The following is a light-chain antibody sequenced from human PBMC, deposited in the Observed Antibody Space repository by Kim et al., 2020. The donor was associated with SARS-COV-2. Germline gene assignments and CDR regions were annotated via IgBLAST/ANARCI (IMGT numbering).Light chain of an antibody. CDR1: ATDIGKNP. CDR2: CNY. J-gene: IGLJ1*01. V-gene: IGLV1-44*01. Sequence: GQTSTISCTGTATDIGKNPVNSYHHHPGAAPNILIYCNYGRPSGGPDRFSGSKSGTSASLAISGLQYEDEADYYCATWDDSLNGFVFGTGTKVTVL. CDR3: ATWDDSLNGFV.